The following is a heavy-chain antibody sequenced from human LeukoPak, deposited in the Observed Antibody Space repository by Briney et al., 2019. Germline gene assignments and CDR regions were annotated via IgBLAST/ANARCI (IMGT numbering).Heavy chain of an antibody. CDR2: ISAYNGNT. CDR3: AREPKSLGDLFYIDY. V-gene: IGHV1-18*01. D-gene: IGHD3-16*01. CDR1: GSDFTSYG. Sequence: ASVKVSCKASGSDFTSYGISWVRLAPGQGREWMGWISAYNGNTHYAQKFQGRVTMTTDTSASTAYMELRSLTSDDTAVYYCAREPKSLGDLFYIDYWGQGILVAVSS. J-gene: IGHJ4*02.